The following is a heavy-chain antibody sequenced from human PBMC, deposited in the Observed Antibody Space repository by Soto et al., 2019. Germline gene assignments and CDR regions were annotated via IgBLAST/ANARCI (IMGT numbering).Heavy chain of an antibody. CDR2: ISYDGSNK. V-gene: IGHV3-30*18. D-gene: IGHD2-15*01. CDR3: AKDRRDIVVVVAAS. J-gene: IGHJ5*02. Sequence: LRLSCAASGFTFSSYGMHWVRQAPGKGLEWVAVISYDGSNKYYADSVKGRFTISRDNSKNTLYLQMNSLRAEDTAVYYCAKDRRDIVVVVAASWGQGTLVTVSS. CDR1: GFTFSSYG.